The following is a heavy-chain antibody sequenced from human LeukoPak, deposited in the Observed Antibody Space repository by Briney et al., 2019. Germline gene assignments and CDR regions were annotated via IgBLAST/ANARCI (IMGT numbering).Heavy chain of an antibody. V-gene: IGHV3-53*01. CDR1: GFTVSSNY. J-gene: IGHJ5*02. CDR2: IYSGGST. D-gene: IGHD3-22*01. Sequence: GGSLRLSCAASGFTVSSNYMSWVHQAPGKGLEWVSVIYSGGSTYYADSVKGRFTISRDNSKNTLYLQMNSLRAEDTAVYYCARESPYYYDSSGYNLWGQGTLVTVSS. CDR3: ARESPYYYDSSGYNL.